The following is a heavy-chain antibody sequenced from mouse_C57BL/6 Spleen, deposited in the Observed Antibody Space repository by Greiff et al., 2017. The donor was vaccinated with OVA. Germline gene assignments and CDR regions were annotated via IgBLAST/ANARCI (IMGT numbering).Heavy chain of an antibody. Sequence: QVQLQQPGAELVRPGSSVKLSCKASGYTFTSYWMHWVKQRPIQGLEWIGNIDPSDSETHYNQKFKDKATLTVDKSSSTAYMPLSSLTSEDSSVYYCALFITTVGDYFDYWGQGTTLTVSS. V-gene: IGHV1-52*01. CDR3: ALFITTVGDYFDY. D-gene: IGHD1-1*01. J-gene: IGHJ2*01. CDR1: GYTFTSYW. CDR2: IDPSDSET.